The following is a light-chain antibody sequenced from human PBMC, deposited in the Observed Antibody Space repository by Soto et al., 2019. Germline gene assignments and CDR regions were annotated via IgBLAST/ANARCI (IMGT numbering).Light chain of an antibody. CDR2: EVS. Sequence: QSVLTQPASVSGSPGQSITISCTGTTSDVGSYDLVSWYQQHLGKAPKLMIYEVSKWPSGVSNRFSGSKSANTASLTISGLQAEDEADYYCCSYAGSSTYVFGTGTKVTVL. CDR3: CSYAGSSTYV. CDR1: TSDVGSYDL. J-gene: IGLJ1*01. V-gene: IGLV2-23*02.